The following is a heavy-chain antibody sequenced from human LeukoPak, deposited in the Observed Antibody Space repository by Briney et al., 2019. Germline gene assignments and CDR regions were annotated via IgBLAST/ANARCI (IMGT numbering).Heavy chain of an antibody. CDR3: ARDPGDIVVAGTFDY. Sequence: GGSLRLSCVASGFNFINNWMSWVRQAPGKGLEWVSSISSSSSSYIYYADSVKGRFTISRDNAKNSLYLQMNSLRAEDTALYYCARDPGDIVVAGTFDYWGQGTLVTVSS. D-gene: IGHD6-19*01. CDR1: GFNFINNW. V-gene: IGHV3-21*04. J-gene: IGHJ4*02. CDR2: ISSSSSSYI.